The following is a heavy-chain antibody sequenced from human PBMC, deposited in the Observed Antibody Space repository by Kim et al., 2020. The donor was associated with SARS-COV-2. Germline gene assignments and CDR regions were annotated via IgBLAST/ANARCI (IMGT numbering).Heavy chain of an antibody. D-gene: IGHD2-2*01. CDR1: GFTFSSYG. CDR3: ARDPRIVVVPAWNSRGGMRYGMDV. J-gene: IGHJ6*01. V-gene: IGHV3-33*01. Sequence: GGSLRLSCAASGFTFSSYGMHWVRQAPGKGLDWVAVIWYDGSNKYYADSVKGRFTISRDNSKNTLYLQMNSLRAEDTAVYDCARDPRIVVVPAWNSRGGMRYGMDVWGQGTTVTVSS. CDR2: IWYDGSNK.